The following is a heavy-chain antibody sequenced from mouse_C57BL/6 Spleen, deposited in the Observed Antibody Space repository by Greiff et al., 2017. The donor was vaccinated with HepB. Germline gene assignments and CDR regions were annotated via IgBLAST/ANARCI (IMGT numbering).Heavy chain of an antibody. CDR1: GFTFTDYY. J-gene: IGHJ1*03. CDR3: ARFYDGYHWYFDV. CDR2: IRNKANGYTT. D-gene: IGHD2-3*01. Sequence: VQLKQSGGGLVQPGGSLSLSCAASGFTFTDYYMSWVRQPPGKALEWLGFIRNKANGYTTEYSASVKGRFTISRDNSQSILYLQMNALRAEDSATYYCARFYDGYHWYFDVWGTGTTVTVSS. V-gene: IGHV7-3*01.